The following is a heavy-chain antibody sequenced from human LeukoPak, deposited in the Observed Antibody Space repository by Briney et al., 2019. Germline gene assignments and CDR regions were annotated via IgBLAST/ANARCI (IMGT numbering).Heavy chain of an antibody. Sequence: PSETLSLTCTVSGGSIGSYYWTWMRQPPGKGLEWIGHIYYSGTTHYNPSLRGRVTISVDTSKNQFSLKLSSVTAADTAVYYCARHRTSGWGLDYWGQGTLVTVSS. V-gene: IGHV4-59*08. CDR3: ARHRTSGWGLDY. D-gene: IGHD6-19*01. J-gene: IGHJ4*02. CDR1: GGSIGSYY. CDR2: IYYSGTT.